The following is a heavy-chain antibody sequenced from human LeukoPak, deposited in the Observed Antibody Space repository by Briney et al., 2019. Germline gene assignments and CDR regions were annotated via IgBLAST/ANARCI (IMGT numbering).Heavy chain of an antibody. Sequence: PSETLSLTCTVSGGSISSSSYYWGWIRQPPGNGLEWIGSIYYSGSTYYNPSLKSRVTISVDTSKNQFSLKLSSVTAADTAVYYCARDLDYGGYYYYYYMDVWGKGTTVTVSS. D-gene: IGHD4-23*01. CDR1: GGSISSSSYY. J-gene: IGHJ6*03. CDR2: IYYSGST. CDR3: ARDLDYGGYYYYYYMDV. V-gene: IGHV4-39*07.